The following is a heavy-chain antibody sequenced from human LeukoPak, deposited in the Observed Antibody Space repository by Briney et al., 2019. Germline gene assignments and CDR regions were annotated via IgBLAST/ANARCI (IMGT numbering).Heavy chain of an antibody. V-gene: IGHV3-48*04. CDR2: ISSSSSTI. CDR1: GFTFSSYR. CDR3: ARGAGELEY. D-gene: IGHD1-26*01. J-gene: IGHJ4*02. Sequence: GGPLRLSCAASGFTFSSYRMNWVRQAPGKGLEWVSYISSSSSTIYYADSVKGRFTISRDNAKNSLYLQMNSLRAEDTAVYYCARGAGELEYWGQGTLVTVSS.